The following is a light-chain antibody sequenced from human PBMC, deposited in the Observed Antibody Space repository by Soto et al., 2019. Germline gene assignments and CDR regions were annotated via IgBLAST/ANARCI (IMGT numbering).Light chain of an antibody. CDR1: QSIDSNY. Sequence: EIVVTQSPGTLSLSPGERATLSCRASQSIDSNYLSWYQQKPGQAPRLIIYDASNRATGIPDRFSGSGSGTDFTLTSTRLEPEDSAVYFCQQYTGPPTTFGQGTRLEIK. CDR3: QQYTGPPTT. J-gene: IGKJ5*01. V-gene: IGKV3-20*01. CDR2: DAS.